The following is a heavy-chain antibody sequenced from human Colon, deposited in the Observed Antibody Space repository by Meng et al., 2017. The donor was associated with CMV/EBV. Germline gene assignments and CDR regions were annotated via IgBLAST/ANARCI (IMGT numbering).Heavy chain of an antibody. J-gene: IGHJ4*02. CDR3: AKMIFDKVPTKFLGYFDS. D-gene: IGHD3-16*01. V-gene: IGHV3-23*05. Sequence: GFTFGSLAMGWVRQAAGKGLEWVSTIDGGDTYYADFVKGRFTISRDNSKNTLSLQMKSLGAEDTAVYYCAKMIFDKVPTKFLGYFDSWGQGTLVTVSS. CDR1: GFTFGSLA. CDR2: IDGGDT.